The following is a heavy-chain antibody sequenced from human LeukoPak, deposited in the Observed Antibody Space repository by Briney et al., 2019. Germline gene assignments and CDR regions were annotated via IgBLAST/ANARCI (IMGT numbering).Heavy chain of an antibody. D-gene: IGHD3-22*01. Sequence: GGSLRLSCAASGFTFSSYGMHWVRQAPGKGLEWVAFIRYDGSNKYYADSVKGRFTISRDNSKNTLYLQMNSLRAEDTAVYYCAIDYYDSSGHRIDWGRGTLVTVSS. V-gene: IGHV3-30*02. CDR1: GFTFSSYG. J-gene: IGHJ4*02. CDR2: IRYDGSNK. CDR3: AIDYYDSSGHRID.